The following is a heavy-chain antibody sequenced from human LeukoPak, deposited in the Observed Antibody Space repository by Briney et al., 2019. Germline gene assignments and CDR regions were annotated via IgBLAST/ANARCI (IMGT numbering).Heavy chain of an antibody. D-gene: IGHD6-13*01. CDR1: GFTFSSYA. CDR2: ISYDGSNK. V-gene: IGHV3-30*01. CDR3: AREGYSSSWYVNYFDY. J-gene: IGHJ4*02. Sequence: GGSLRLSCAASGFTFSSYAMHWVRQAPGKGLEWVAVISYDGSNKYYADSVKGRFTISRDNSKNTLYLQMNSLRAEDTAVYYCAREGYSSSWYVNYFDYWGQGTLVTASS.